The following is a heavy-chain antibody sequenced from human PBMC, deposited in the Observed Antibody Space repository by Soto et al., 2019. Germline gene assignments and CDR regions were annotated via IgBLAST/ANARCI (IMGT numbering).Heavy chain of an antibody. CDR1: GFSFSSLA. CDR2: ISGRGVDT. CDR3: AKDQADVTLFDY. J-gene: IGHJ4*02. Sequence: XLRLSCASSGFSFSSLAMSWVRQAPGKGLEWVSSISGRGVDTLYADSVKGRFTISRDNSRNTLYLQVNSLRAEDTAVYYCAKDQADVTLFDYWGQGTLVTVSS. V-gene: IGHV3-23*01. D-gene: IGHD2-21*02.